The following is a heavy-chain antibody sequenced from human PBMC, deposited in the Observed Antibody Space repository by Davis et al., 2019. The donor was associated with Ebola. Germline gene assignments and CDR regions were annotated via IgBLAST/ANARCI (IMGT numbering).Heavy chain of an antibody. V-gene: IGHV1-18*01. CDR2: ISAYNGNT. Sequence: AASVKVSCKASGYTFTSYGISWVRQAPGQGLEWMGWISAYNGNTNYAQKLQGRVTMTTDTSTSTAYMELRSLRSDDTAVYYCARGITMIVVNNWFDPWGQGTRVTVSS. D-gene: IGHD3-22*01. CDR3: ARGITMIVVNNWFDP. CDR1: GYTFTSYG. J-gene: IGHJ5*02.